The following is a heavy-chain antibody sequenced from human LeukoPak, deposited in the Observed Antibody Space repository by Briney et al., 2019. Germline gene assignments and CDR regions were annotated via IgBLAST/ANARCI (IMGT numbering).Heavy chain of an antibody. CDR1: GGTFSSYA. D-gene: IGHD3-22*01. V-gene: IGHV1-69*05. J-gene: IGHJ5*02. CDR3: ARDQYYDSSGYSNWFDP. CDR2: IIPIFGTA. Sequence: SVKVSCKASGGTFSSYAISWVRQALGQGLEWMGRIIPIFGTANYAQKFQGRVTITTDESTSTAYMELSSLRSEDTAVYYCARDQYYDSSGYSNWFDPWGQGTLVTVSS.